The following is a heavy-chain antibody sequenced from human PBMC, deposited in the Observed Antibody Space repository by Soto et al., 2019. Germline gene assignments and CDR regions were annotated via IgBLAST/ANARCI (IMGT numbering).Heavy chain of an antibody. CDR2: ITSDSSDI. CDR3: ATTYCSGGYCFSSEY. V-gene: IGHV3-21*01. Sequence: GGSLRFSCAASGITFRSYSMSWVRQAPGKGLEWVASITSDSSDIYYEDSVKGRFTISRDNGENSLYLQMTSLGAEDTGVYYCATTYCSGGYCFSSEYWGQGGLVTVSS. CDR1: GITFRSYS. J-gene: IGHJ4*02. D-gene: IGHD2-15*01.